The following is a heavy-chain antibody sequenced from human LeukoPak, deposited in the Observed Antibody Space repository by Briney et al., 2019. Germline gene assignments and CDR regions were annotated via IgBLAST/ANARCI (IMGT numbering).Heavy chain of an antibody. CDR2: IYYSGST. J-gene: IGHJ4*02. V-gene: IGHV4-59*01. D-gene: IGHD3-10*01. CDR1: GGSISSYY. Sequence: PSETLSLTCTVSGGSISSYYWSWIRQPPGKGLEWIGYIYYSGSTNYNPSLKSRVTISVDTSKNQFSLKLSSVTAADTAVYYCARGGDGSGTTFNYWGQGTLVTVSS. CDR3: ARGGDGSGTTFNY.